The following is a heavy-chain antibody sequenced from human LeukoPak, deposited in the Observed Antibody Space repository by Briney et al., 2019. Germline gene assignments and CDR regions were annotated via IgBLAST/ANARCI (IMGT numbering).Heavy chain of an antibody. CDR1: GDSISSGSYC. CDR3: ARAQIAARRYVDY. CDR2: IYTSEST. V-gene: IGHV4-61*02. J-gene: IGHJ4*02. D-gene: IGHD6-6*01. Sequence: PSQTLSLTCTVSGDSISSGSYCWSWIRHPAGERLEWIGRIYTSESTNYNPSLKSRVTISVDTSKNHFYLKLSSVTAADTAVYYCARAQIAARRYVDYWGQGTLVTVSS.